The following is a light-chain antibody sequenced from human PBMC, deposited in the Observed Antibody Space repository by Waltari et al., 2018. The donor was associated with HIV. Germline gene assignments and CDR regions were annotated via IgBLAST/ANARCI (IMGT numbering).Light chain of an antibody. CDR3: CSFVGSYSYV. CDR2: DVT. Sequence: QSALTQPRSVSGSPGQSVTLSCPGSSGVLDGSSFFSWYQHHPGKAPKVMIYDVTKRPSGVPDRFSGSRSGNTASLTISGLQAEDEAEYYCCSFVGSYSYVFGSGTKVTVL. CDR1: SGVLDGSSF. J-gene: IGLJ1*01. V-gene: IGLV2-11*01.